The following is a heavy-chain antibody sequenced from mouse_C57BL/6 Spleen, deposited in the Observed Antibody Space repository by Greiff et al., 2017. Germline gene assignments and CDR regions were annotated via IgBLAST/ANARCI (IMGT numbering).Heavy chain of an antibody. D-gene: IGHD1-1*01. CDR3: ARTTVVDYAMDY. Sequence: EVQLQQSGPELVKPGASVKISCKASGYTFTDYYMNWVKQSHGKSLEWIGDINPNNGGTSYNQKFKGKATLTVDKSSSTAYMELRSLTSEDSAVYYCARTTVVDYAMDYWGQGTSVTVSS. V-gene: IGHV1-26*01. CDR1: GYTFTDYY. CDR2: INPNNGGT. J-gene: IGHJ4*01.